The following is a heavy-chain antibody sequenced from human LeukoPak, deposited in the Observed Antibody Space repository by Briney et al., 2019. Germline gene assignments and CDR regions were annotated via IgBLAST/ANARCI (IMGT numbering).Heavy chain of an antibody. CDR1: GFTFSSYW. D-gene: IGHD4-11*01. Sequence: PGGSLRLFCAASGFTFSSYWMSWVRQAPGKGLEWVANVQHIGGETYYVDSVKGRFTISRDNAKNSVYLQMNSLGADDTAVYYCATYSILNAREFRYWGQGTLVTVTS. CDR2: VQHIGGET. V-gene: IGHV3-7*01. CDR3: ATYSILNAREFRY. J-gene: IGHJ1*01.